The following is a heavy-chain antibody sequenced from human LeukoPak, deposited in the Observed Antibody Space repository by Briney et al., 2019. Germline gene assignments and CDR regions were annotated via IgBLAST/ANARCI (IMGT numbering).Heavy chain of an antibody. CDR3: ARVEGDPRPNWFDP. V-gene: IGHV3-74*01. CDR2: INSDGSST. D-gene: IGHD3-16*01. J-gene: IGHJ5*02. CDR1: GFTFSSYW. Sequence: GGSLRLSCAASGFTFSSYWMHWVRQAPGKGLVWVSRINSDGSSTSYADSVKGRFTISRDNAKNTLYLQMNSLRAEDTAVYYCARVEGDPRPNWFDPWGQGTLVTVSS.